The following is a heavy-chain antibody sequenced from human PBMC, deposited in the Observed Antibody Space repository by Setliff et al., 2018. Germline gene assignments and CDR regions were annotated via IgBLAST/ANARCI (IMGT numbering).Heavy chain of an antibody. CDR1: GGSINNNTYY. Sequence: SETLSLTCIVSGGSINNNTYYWGWVRQPPGKGLEWIGSFHSSGSTKYNPSLKSRVTISLDTSKRQFSLKLTSVTAADTAVYYCARALASGSYYGQSSYYMDVWGKGTTVTVSS. CDR2: FHSSGST. D-gene: IGHD3-10*01. J-gene: IGHJ6*03. CDR3: ARALASGSYYGQSSYYMDV. V-gene: IGHV4-39*07.